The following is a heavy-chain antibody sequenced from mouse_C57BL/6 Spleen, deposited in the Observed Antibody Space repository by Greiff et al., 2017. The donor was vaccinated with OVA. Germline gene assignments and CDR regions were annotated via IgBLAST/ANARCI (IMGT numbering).Heavy chain of an antibody. CDR2: IRNKANGYTT. J-gene: IGHJ4*01. Sequence: EVQRVESGGGLVQPGGSLSLSCAASGFTFTDYYMSWVRQPPGKALEWLGFIRNKANGYTTEYSASVKGRFTISRDNSQSILYLQMNALRAEDSATYYCARYISTSYAMDYWGQGTSVTVSS. CDR3: ARYISTSYAMDY. CDR1: GFTFTDYY. D-gene: IGHD5-1*01. V-gene: IGHV7-3*01.